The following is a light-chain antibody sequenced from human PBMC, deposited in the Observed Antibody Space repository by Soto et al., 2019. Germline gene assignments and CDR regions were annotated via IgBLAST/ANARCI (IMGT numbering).Light chain of an antibody. J-gene: IGLJ1*01. CDR1: SSDVGAYNY. CDR3: TSHAGTINFPYI. V-gene: IGLV2-8*01. CDR2: EVK. Sequence: QSALTQPPSASGSPGQSVTISCTGTSSDVGAYNYVSWYQHHTGKAPKLLVYEVKKRPSGVPDRFSGSKSGNTASLTVSGLQAEDEADYYCTSHAGTINFPYIFGTGTKLTVL.